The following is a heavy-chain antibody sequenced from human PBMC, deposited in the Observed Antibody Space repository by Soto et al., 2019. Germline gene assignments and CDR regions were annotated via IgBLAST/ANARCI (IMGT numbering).Heavy chain of an antibody. Sequence: GASVKVSCKASGYTFTGYYMHWVRQAPGQGLEWMGWINPNSGGTNYAQKFQGWVTMTRDTSISTAYMERSRLRSDDTAVYYCALYDILTGYGYWGQGTLVTVSS. CDR1: GYTFTGYY. D-gene: IGHD3-9*01. J-gene: IGHJ4*02. V-gene: IGHV1-2*04. CDR3: ALYDILTGYGY. CDR2: INPNSGGT.